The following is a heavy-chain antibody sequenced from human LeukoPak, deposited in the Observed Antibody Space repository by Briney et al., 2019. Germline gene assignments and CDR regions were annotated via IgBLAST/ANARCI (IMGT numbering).Heavy chain of an antibody. Sequence: GGSLRLSCAASGFSFNTYAMHRVRQAPGKGLEWVAVISYDGSNKHFADSVKGRFSISRDNSKNTLYLQMNSLRPDDTAMYYCARDRENSGWYIYFDSWGQGSLVTVSS. V-gene: IGHV3-30-3*01. CDR2: ISYDGSNK. D-gene: IGHD6-19*01. CDR3: ARDRENSGWYIYFDS. CDR1: GFSFNTYA. J-gene: IGHJ4*02.